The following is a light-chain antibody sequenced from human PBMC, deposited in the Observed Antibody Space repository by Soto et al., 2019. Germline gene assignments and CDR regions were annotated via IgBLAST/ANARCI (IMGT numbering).Light chain of an antibody. CDR2: KTS. CDR1: QSVGTN. V-gene: IGKV3-15*01. CDR3: QQYANWPLT. J-gene: IGKJ4*01. Sequence: EVVMTQSPATVSVSPGERTSLSCRARQSVGTNLGWYQQKPGQATRLLISKTSTRATGVLARFSGRRSATEFTLTISSLQSEDISFYYCQQYANWPLTFGGETNVYI.